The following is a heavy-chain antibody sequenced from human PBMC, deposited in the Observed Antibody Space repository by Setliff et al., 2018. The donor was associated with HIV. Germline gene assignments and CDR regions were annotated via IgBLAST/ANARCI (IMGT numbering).Heavy chain of an antibody. V-gene: IGHV1-46*01. CDR1: GYTLSRYH. D-gene: IGHD3-22*01. CDR2: INPSDGGA. J-gene: IGHJ6*03. Sequence: PSVKVSCKASGYTLSRYHIYWVRQAPGQGLEWLGIINPSDGGATYAEKFHGRVIITRDTSTSTVYMELSSLRSDDTAVYYCARTYYYDSSGYYGYYYYYYMDVWGKGTTVTVSS. CDR3: ARTYYYDSSGYYGYYYYYYMDV.